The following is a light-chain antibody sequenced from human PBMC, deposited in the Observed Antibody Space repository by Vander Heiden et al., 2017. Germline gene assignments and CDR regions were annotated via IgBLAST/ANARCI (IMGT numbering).Light chain of an antibody. V-gene: IGKV3-11*01. CDR1: QSVSSY. Sequence: ELVLTPSPATLSLSPGERATLSCRASQSVSSYLAWYQQKPGQAPRLLIYDASNRATGIPARFSGSGYGTDFTLTISSLEPEDFAVYYCQQRSNWPLTCGGGTKVEIK. CDR3: QQRSNWPLT. CDR2: DAS. J-gene: IGKJ4*01.